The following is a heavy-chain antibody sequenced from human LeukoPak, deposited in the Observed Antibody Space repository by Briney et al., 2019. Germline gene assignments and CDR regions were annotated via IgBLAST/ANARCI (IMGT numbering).Heavy chain of an antibody. CDR3: ARGANFGSYSHFGY. V-gene: IGHV5-51*01. CDR1: GHSFTSYW. CDR2: IYPGDSET. D-gene: IGHD1-26*01. Sequence: GESPKISCKDSGHSFTSYWIGWVRQMPGKGLEWMGIIYPGDSETRYSPSFQGQVTISADKSISTAYLQWGSLTASDTAMYYCARGANFGSYSHFGYWGQGTLVTVSS. J-gene: IGHJ4*02.